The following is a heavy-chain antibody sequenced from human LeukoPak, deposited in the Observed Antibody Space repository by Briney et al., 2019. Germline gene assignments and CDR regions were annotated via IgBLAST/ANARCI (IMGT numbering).Heavy chain of an antibody. D-gene: IGHD4-17*01. CDR1: GYSISSGYY. CDR3: ARLQTVTTPFDY. V-gene: IGHV4-38-2*02. CDR2: IYHSGST. Sequence: PSETLSLTCTVSGYSISSGYYWGWIRQPPGKGLEWIGSIYHSGSTYYNPSLKSRVTISVDTSKNQFSLNLTSVTAADTAVYYCARLQTVTTPFDYWGQGILVTVSS. J-gene: IGHJ4*02.